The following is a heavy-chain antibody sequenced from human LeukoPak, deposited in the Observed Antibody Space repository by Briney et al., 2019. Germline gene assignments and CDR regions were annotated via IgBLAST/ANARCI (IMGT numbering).Heavy chain of an antibody. J-gene: IGHJ3*02. CDR1: GGSISSGGYS. V-gene: IGHV4-30-2*01. CDR2: IYHSGRT. D-gene: IGHD3-22*01. Sequence: SQTLTLTCAVSGGSISSGGYSWSWIRQPPGKGLDWIGYIYHSGRTYYNPSLKSRVTISVDRSKNQFSLKLSSVTAADTAVYYCARTRGYQEPDAFDIWGQGTMVTVSS. CDR3: ARTRGYQEPDAFDI.